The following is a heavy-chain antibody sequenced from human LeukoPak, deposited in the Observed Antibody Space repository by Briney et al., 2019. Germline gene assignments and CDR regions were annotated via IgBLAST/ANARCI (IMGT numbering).Heavy chain of an antibody. J-gene: IGHJ4*02. Sequence: SETLSLTCAVYGGSFSGYYWSWIRQPPGKGLEWIGEINHSGSTNYNPSLKSRVTISVDTSKNQFSLKLSSVTAADTAVYYCARGKWLRSSFDYWGQGTLVTVPS. V-gene: IGHV4-34*01. D-gene: IGHD5-12*01. CDR2: INHSGST. CDR3: ARGKWLRSSFDY. CDR1: GGSFSGYY.